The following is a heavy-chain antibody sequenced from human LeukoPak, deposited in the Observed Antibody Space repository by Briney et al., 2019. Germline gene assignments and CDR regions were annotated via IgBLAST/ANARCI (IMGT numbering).Heavy chain of an antibody. CDR3: AKTRPLDSSSWSHGDY. D-gene: IGHD6-13*01. J-gene: IGHJ4*02. CDR1: GFTFSSYA. CDR2: ISGSGDST. V-gene: IGHV3-23*01. Sequence: PGGSLRLSCAASGFTFSSYAMSWVRQAPGKGLEWVSAISGSGDSTYYGDSVKGRFTIFRDNSKNTLYLQMNSLRAEDTAVYYCAKTRPLDSSSWSHGDYWGQGTLVTASS.